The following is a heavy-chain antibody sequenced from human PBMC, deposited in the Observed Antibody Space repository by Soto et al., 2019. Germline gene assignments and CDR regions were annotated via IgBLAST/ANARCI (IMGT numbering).Heavy chain of an antibody. Sequence: QVRLVQSGAEVQKSGASVMVSCKASGYTFTDYYIYWVRQAPGQGLEWMGWINPNSVVTNYAQKFRGWVTMTRDTSITTAYMEVSRLSSDDTAVYYCATVGRSDYYDYYFDYWGKGTLVTVSS. D-gene: IGHD3-3*01. V-gene: IGHV1-2*04. CDR3: ATVGRSDYYDYYFDY. J-gene: IGHJ4*02. CDR1: GYTFTDYY. CDR2: INPNSVVT.